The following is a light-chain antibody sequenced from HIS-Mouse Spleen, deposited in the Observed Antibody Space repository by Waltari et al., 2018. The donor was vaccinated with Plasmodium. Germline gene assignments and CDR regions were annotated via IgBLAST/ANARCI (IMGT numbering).Light chain of an antibody. Sequence: SYELTQPPSVSVSPGQTARITCSGDALPNKYAYWYQQNSGKAPVLVLYEDRKRPSGIPERFPGSSSGTMATLTISGAQVEDEADYYCYSTDSSGNHRVFGGGTKLTVL. V-gene: IGLV3-10*01. CDR1: ALPNKY. CDR3: YSTDSSGNHRV. CDR2: EDR. J-gene: IGLJ3*02.